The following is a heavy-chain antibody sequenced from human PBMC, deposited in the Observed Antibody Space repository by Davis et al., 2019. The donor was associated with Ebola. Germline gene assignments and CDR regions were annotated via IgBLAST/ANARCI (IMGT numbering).Heavy chain of an antibody. V-gene: IGHV3-30*18. J-gene: IGHJ4*02. D-gene: IGHD3-10*01. CDR1: GFTFNSHG. Sequence: GESLKISCAASGFTFNSHGMDWVRQAPGKGLEWVAVTSHDGSSNYYAESVKGRFTISRDNSRNTLYLQMDSLRAEDTAVYYCAKDMWGSSAGFGYYFDFWGQGALVIVSS. CDR3: AKDMWGSSAGFGYYFDF. CDR2: TSHDGSSN.